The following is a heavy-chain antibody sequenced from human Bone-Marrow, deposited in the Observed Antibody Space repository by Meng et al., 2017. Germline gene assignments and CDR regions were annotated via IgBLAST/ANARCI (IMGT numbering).Heavy chain of an antibody. Sequence: ETLSLTCTVSGGSISSYYWSWVRQAPGKGLEWVGRIKSKTDGGTTDYAAPVKGRFTISRDDSKNTLYLQMNSLKTEDTAVYYCTTVTMYYDILTGYYSGLGAFDIWGQGTTVTVSS. V-gene: IGHV3-15*01. CDR3: TTVTMYYDILTGYYSGLGAFDI. D-gene: IGHD3-9*01. J-gene: IGHJ3*02. CDR1: GGSISSYY. CDR2: IKSKTDGGTT.